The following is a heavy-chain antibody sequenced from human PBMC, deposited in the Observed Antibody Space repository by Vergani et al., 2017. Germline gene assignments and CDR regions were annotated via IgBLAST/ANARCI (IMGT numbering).Heavy chain of an antibody. J-gene: IGHJ5*02. CDR2: ISGSGGST. Sequence: EVQLLESGGGLVQPGGSLRLSCAASGFTFSSYAMSWVRQAPGKGLEWVSAISGSGGSTYYADSVKGRFTSARDNSKNTLYLQMNSLRAEDKAVYYCANIRGTYYDFWSGKNWFDPWGQGTLVTVSS. V-gene: IGHV3-23*01. CDR3: ANIRGTYYDFWSGKNWFDP. D-gene: IGHD3-3*01. CDR1: GFTFSSYA.